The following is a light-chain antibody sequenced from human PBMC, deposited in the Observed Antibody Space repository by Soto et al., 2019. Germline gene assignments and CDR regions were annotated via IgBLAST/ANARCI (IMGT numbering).Light chain of an antibody. V-gene: IGKV3-20*01. Sequence: EVVLTQSPGTLSLSPGERVTLSCGASQTVSSSYLAWYPQKPGQAPRLLIYGASNRATGIPDRFGGSGSGTDFTLTINRLEPEDCAVYYCHHYGSSPPFTFGQGTKLEI. CDR1: QTVSSSY. CDR3: HHYGSSPPFT. J-gene: IGKJ2*01. CDR2: GAS.